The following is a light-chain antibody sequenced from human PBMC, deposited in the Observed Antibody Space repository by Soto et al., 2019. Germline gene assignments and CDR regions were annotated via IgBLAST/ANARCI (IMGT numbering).Light chain of an antibody. Sequence: DIPMTQSPSSLSASVGDRVTITCRASQTINIYLSWYQHKPGKAPKLLITAASSFRTGVPSRFSGSGSGTDFTLTISGVQPEDSATYYCQQSHSAPYTFGQGTKLEI. CDR2: AAS. CDR3: QQSHSAPYT. CDR1: QTINIY. V-gene: IGKV1-39*01. J-gene: IGKJ2*01.